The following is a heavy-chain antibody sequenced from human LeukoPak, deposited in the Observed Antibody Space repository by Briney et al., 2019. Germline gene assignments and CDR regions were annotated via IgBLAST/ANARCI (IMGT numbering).Heavy chain of an antibody. CDR1: GFTFSNYW. V-gene: IGHV3-7*01. CDR2: INQDGSEK. CDR3: ASQIPYYYGMDV. J-gene: IGHJ6*02. Sequence: PGGSLRLPCAASGFTFSNYWMSWVRQAPGKGLEWVANINQDGSEKYYVDSVKGRFTISRDNAKNSLYLQMNSLRAEDTAVYYCASQIPYYYGMDVWGQGTTVTVSS.